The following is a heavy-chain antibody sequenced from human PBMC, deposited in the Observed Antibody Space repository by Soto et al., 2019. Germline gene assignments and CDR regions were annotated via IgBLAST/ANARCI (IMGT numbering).Heavy chain of an antibody. Sequence: GGSLRLSCAASGFSFSSYGMHWVRQAPGKGLEWVAMISYDGTDEYYADSVKGRFTISRDNSKNTLYLQMNSLRAEDTAVYYCARELAYCSGGSCYMEGAFDIWGQGTMVTVSS. D-gene: IGHD2-15*01. CDR2: ISYDGTDE. CDR1: GFSFSSYG. V-gene: IGHV3-30*03. CDR3: ARELAYCSGGSCYMEGAFDI. J-gene: IGHJ3*02.